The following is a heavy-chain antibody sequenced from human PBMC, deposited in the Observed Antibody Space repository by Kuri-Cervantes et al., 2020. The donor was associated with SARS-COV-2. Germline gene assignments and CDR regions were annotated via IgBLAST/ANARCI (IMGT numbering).Heavy chain of an antibody. V-gene: IGHV3-74*01. CDR1: GFTFSSYW. CDR2: INSDGSST. J-gene: IGHJ4*02. CDR3: ARDPVAAATHVVYYFDY. D-gene: IGHD2-15*01. Sequence: GGSLRLSCAASGFTFSSYWMHWVRQAPGKGLVWVSRINSDGSSTSYADSVKGRFTISRDNAKNTLYLQMNSLRAEDTAVYYCARDPVAAATHVVYYFDYWGQGTLVTVSS.